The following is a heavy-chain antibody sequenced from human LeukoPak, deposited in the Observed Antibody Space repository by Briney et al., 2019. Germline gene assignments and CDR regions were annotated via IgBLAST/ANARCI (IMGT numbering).Heavy chain of an antibody. D-gene: IGHD3-16*01. Sequence: GGSPRLSCAASGFIFNKAWMAWVRQAPGKGLEWVGHIKPKTDDGTTDYAGPVKGRFAISRDDSRDTLYLQMNSLNTEDTGIYFCTSSLNLVLGELLGYWGQGTLVTVSS. CDR2: IKPKTDDGTT. CDR3: TSSLNLVLGELLGY. V-gene: IGHV3-15*01. J-gene: IGHJ4*02. CDR1: GFIFNKAW.